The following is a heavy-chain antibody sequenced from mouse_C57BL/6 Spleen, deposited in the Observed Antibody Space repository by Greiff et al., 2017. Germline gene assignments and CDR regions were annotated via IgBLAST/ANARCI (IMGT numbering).Heavy chain of an antibody. D-gene: IGHD2-4*01. CDR1: GYAFSSSW. CDR2: IYPGDGDT. V-gene: IGHV1-82*01. Sequence: VQLQQSGPELVKPGASVKISCKASGYAFSSSWMNWVKQRPGKGLEWIGRIYPGDGDTNYNGKLKGKATLTADKSSSTAYMQLSSLTSEDSAVYFCARGIYYDYDVYAMDYWGQGTSVTVSS. CDR3: ARGIYYDYDVYAMDY. J-gene: IGHJ4*01.